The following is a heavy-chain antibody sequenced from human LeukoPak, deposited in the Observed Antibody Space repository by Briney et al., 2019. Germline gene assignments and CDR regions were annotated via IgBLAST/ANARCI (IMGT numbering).Heavy chain of an antibody. CDR1: GFTFSRYA. V-gene: IGHV3-64D*06. CDR3: VKDGAGSCYTYYFDY. CDR2: ISSNGGST. Sequence: GGSLRLSCSAPGFTFSRYAMHWVRQAPGKGLEYVSAISSNGGSTYYADSVKGRFTISRDNSKNTLYLQMSSLRAGDTAVYYCVKDGAGSCYTYYFDYWGQGTLVTVSS. D-gene: IGHD3-10*01. J-gene: IGHJ4*02.